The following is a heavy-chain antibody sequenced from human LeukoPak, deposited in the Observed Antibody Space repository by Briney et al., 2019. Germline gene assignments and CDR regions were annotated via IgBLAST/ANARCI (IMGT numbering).Heavy chain of an antibody. CDR3: AREGHNGDYPT. Sequence: SETLSLTCTVSGGSISSYYWSWIRQAPGKGLEWIGYIYCSGSTNYNPSLKSRVTISVDTSKNQFSLKLSSVTAADTAVYYCAREGHNGDYPTWGQGTLVTVSS. J-gene: IGHJ4*02. CDR1: GGSISSYY. D-gene: IGHD4-17*01. V-gene: IGHV4-59*01. CDR2: IYCSGST.